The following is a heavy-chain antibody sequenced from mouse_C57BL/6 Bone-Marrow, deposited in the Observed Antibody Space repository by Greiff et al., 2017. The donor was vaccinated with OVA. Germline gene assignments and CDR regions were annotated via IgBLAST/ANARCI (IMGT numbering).Heavy chain of an antibody. V-gene: IGHV1-22*01. CDR3: ARSGLGPCDY. Sequence: EVQLQQSGPELVKPGASVKMSCKASGYTFTDYNMHWVKQSHGKSLEWIGYINPNNGGTSYNQKFKGKATWTVNKSSSTAYMELRSLTAEDSAVYYCARSGLGPCDYWGQGTTLTVSS. CDR1: GYTFTDYN. D-gene: IGHD4-1*01. J-gene: IGHJ2*01. CDR2: INPNNGGT.